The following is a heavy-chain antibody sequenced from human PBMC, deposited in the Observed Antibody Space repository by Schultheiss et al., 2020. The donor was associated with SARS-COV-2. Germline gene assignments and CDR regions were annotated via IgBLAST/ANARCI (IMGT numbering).Heavy chain of an antibody. V-gene: IGHV4-4*02. CDR1: GGSISSSNW. Sequence: SQTLSLTCAVSGGSISSSNWWSWVRQPPGKGLEWIGEVHHSGSTNYNPSLKSRVTISVDTSKNQFSLKLSSVTAADTAVYYCARVRKVWASNNWSYYFDYWGQGTLVTVSS. CDR3: ARVRKVWASNNWSYYFDY. J-gene: IGHJ4*02. D-gene: IGHD1-1*01. CDR2: VHHSGST.